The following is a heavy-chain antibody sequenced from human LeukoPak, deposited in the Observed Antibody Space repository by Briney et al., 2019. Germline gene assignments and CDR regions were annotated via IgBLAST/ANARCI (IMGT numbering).Heavy chain of an antibody. D-gene: IGHD3-10*01. CDR2: TYYRSKWFN. CDR3: ARGGSGGRAFDI. V-gene: IGHV6-1*01. Sequence: SQTLSLTCAISGDSLSSNSAAWSWIRQSPSRGLECLGRTYYRSKWFNDYAVSVKSRIIIDTDTSKNQFSLHLTSVSPEDSAVYYCARGGSGGRAFDIWGQGTMVTVSS. J-gene: IGHJ3*02. CDR1: GDSLSSNSAA.